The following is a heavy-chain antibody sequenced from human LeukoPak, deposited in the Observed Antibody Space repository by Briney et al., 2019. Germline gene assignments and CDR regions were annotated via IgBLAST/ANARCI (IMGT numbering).Heavy chain of an antibody. V-gene: IGHV3-48*03. CDR1: GFTFSSYE. D-gene: IGHD3-9*01. J-gene: IGHJ6*02. CDR3: ARGRDYDILTGYYIGVLDV. Sequence: PGGSLRLSCAASGFTFSSYEMNWVRQAPGKGLEWVSYISSSGSTIYYADSVKGRFTISRDNAKNSLYLQMNSLRAEDTAVYYCARGRDYDILTGYYIGVLDVWGQGTTVTVSS. CDR2: ISSSGSTI.